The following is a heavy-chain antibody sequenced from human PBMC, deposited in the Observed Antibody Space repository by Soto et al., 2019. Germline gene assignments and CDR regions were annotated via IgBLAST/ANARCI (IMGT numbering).Heavy chain of an antibody. CDR1: GFTFSSYG. CDR2: ISYDGSNK. CDR3: AKDWQEGTMVRGVIIVPNWFHP. J-gene: IGHJ5*02. Sequence: GGSLRLSCAASGFTFSSYGMHWVRQAPGKGLEWVAVISYDGSNKYYADSVKGRFTISRDNSKNTLYLQMNSLRAEDTAVYYCAKDWQEGTMVRGVIIVPNWFHPWGQGT. V-gene: IGHV3-30*18. D-gene: IGHD3-10*01.